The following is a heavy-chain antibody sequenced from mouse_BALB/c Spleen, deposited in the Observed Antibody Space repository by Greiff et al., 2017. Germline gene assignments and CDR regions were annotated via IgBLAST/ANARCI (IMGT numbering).Heavy chain of an antibody. V-gene: IGHV5-6-3*01. CDR1: GFTFSSYG. Sequence: EVHLVESGGGLVQPGGSLKLSCAASGFTFSSYGMSWVRQTPDKRLELVATINSNGGSTYYPDSVKGRFTISRDNAKNTLYLQMSSLKSEDTAMYYCARDRRYFDYWGQGTTLTVSS. CDR3: ARDRRYFDY. J-gene: IGHJ2*01. CDR2: INSNGGST.